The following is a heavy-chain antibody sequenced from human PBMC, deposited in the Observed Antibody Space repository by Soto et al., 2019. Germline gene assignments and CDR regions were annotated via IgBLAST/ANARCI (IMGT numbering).Heavy chain of an antibody. D-gene: IGHD5-18*01. J-gene: IGHJ4*02. CDR3: ARDPGYSYGYN. CDR1: GYTFTSYA. Sequence: GASVKVSCKASGYTFTSYAMHWVRQAPGQRLECMGWINVGNGNTKYSQKFQGRVTFTRDTSASTAYMELSSLISEDTAVYYCARDPGYSYGYNWGQGTLVTVSS. CDR2: INVGNGNT. V-gene: IGHV1-3*01.